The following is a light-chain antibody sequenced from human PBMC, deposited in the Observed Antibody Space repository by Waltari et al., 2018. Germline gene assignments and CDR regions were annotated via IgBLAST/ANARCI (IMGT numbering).Light chain of an antibody. J-gene: IGKJ1*01. CDR2: DAS. Sequence: EFVLTQSPATLSLSPGERATLSCRASQSVSSDLAWYQPKPGQGPRLLIYDASNRATGIPARFSGSGSETDFTLTSSSLEPEDFAVYYCQQRSSWPWTFGQGTKVDVK. CDR1: QSVSSD. CDR3: QQRSSWPWT. V-gene: IGKV3-11*01.